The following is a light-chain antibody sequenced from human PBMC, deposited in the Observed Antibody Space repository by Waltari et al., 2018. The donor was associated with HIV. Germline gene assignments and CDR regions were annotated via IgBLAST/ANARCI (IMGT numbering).Light chain of an antibody. J-gene: IGLJ1*01. CDR1: SSNIGSNT. CDR3: AAWDDSLNAYV. Sequence: QSVLTQTPSASGTPGQRVIVSCSGSSSNIGSNTVNWYQQLPGAAPRLLIHSLDQRPSGVPDRFSGSKSGASASLAISGLQSEDEADYYCAAWDDSLNAYVFGGGTKVTV. CDR2: SLD. V-gene: IGLV1-44*01.